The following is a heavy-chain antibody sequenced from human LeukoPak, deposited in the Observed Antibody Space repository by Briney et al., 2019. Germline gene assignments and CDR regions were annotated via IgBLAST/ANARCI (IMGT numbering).Heavy chain of an antibody. V-gene: IGHV3-30*04. CDR1: GFTFSSYA. Sequence: GRSLRLSCAASGFTFSSYAMQWVRQAPGKGLEWVAVISYDGSNKYYADSVKGRFTISRDNSKNTLYLQMNSLRAEDTAVYYCAREYSGYDYPPGFDYWGQGTLVTVSS. CDR2: ISYDGSNK. J-gene: IGHJ4*02. D-gene: IGHD5-12*01. CDR3: AREYSGYDYPPGFDY.